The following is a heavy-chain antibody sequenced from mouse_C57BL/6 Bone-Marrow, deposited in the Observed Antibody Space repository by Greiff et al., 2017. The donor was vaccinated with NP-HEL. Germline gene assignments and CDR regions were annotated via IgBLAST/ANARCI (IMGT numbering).Heavy chain of an antibody. V-gene: IGHV7-1*01. D-gene: IGHD3-3*01. CDR2: SRNKANDYTT. J-gene: IGHJ3*01. CDR3: ARDARGDPFAY. CDR1: GFTFSDFY. Sequence: EVKLVESGGGLVQSGRSLRLSCATSGFTFSDFYMEWVRQAPGKGLEWIAASRNKANDYTTEYSASVKGRFIVSRDTSKSILYLQMNALRAEDTAIYYCARDARGDPFAYWGQGTLVTVSA.